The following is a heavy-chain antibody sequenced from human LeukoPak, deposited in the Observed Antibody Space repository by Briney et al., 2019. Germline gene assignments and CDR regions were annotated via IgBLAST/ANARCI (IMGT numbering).Heavy chain of an antibody. Sequence: PGGSLRLSCAASRFTFRSYEMNWVRQAPGKGLEWVSYISSSGTIYYADSVKGRFTISRDNAKNSLYPQMNSLRAEDTAVYYCARDHLDTSAGTYYYYMDVWGKGTTVTISS. J-gene: IGHJ6*03. CDR3: ARDHLDTSAGTYYYYMDV. D-gene: IGHD3-10*01. CDR1: RFTFRSYE. CDR2: ISSSGTI. V-gene: IGHV3-48*03.